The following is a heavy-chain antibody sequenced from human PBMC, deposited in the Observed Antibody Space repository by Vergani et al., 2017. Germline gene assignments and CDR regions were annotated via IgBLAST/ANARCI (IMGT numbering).Heavy chain of an antibody. J-gene: IGHJ5*02. D-gene: IGHD3-16*02. CDR3: AGMITFGGVIARNWFDP. CDR1: GFTFSSYA. V-gene: IGHV3-23*01. CDR2: IRGSGGST. Sequence: EVQLLESGGGLVQPGGSLRLSCAASGFTFSSYAMSWVRQAPGKGLEWVSAIRGSGGSTYYADSVKGRFTISRDNSKNTRYLQMNSLRAEDTAVYYCAGMITFGGVIARNWFDPGGQGTLVTVSS.